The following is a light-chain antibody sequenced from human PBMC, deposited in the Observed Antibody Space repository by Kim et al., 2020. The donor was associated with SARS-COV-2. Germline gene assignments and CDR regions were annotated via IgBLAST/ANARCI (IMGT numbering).Light chain of an antibody. J-gene: IGKJ1*01. CDR1: QIVSTY. CDR2: GAS. V-gene: IGKV1-39*01. Sequence: ASVGARVTIICRAIQIVSTYLNWYQQKPGKAPKLLIYGASRLENGVPSRFSGSGSGTDFTLTISSLQPEDFATFYCQQGYSTPPTFGQGTKVDIK. CDR3: QQGYSTPPT.